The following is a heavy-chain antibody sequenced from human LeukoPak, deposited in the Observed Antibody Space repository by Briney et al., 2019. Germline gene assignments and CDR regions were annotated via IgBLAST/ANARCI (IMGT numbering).Heavy chain of an antibody. Sequence: GGSLRLSCAASGFTFSSYAMSWVRQAPGKGLEWVSAISGSGGSTYYVDSVKGRFTISRDNSKNTLYLLMNSLRAEDTAVYYCAKSVPRVYYFDYWGQGTLVTVSS. CDR3: AKSVPRVYYFDY. CDR1: GFTFSSYA. CDR2: ISGSGGST. D-gene: IGHD6-6*01. J-gene: IGHJ4*02. V-gene: IGHV3-23*01.